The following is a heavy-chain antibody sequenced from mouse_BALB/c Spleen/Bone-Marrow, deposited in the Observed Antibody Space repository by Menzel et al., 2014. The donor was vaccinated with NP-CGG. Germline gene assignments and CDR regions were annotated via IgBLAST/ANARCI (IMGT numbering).Heavy chain of an antibody. Sequence: EVHLVESGGGLVKPGGSPKLSCAASGFTFSSYAMSWVRQTPEKRLEWVATISSGGSYTYYPDSVKGRFTISRDNAKNTLYLQMSSLRSEDTAMYYCARHGITRLLDYWGQGTTLTVPS. V-gene: IGHV5-9-3*01. CDR1: GFTFSSYA. CDR2: ISSGGSYT. D-gene: IGHD2-4*01. CDR3: ARHGITRLLDY. J-gene: IGHJ2*01.